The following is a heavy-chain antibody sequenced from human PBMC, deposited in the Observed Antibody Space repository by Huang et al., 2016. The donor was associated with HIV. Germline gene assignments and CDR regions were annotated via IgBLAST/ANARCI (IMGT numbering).Heavy chain of an antibody. J-gene: IGHJ3*02. CDR1: GFTFSSYG. CDR2: IRDDGSNK. V-gene: IGHV3-30*02. D-gene: IGHD3-10*01. CDR3: AKGSMANAFDI. Sequence: QVQLVESGGGVVQPGGSLRLSCAASGFTFSSYGMHWVRQAPGKGLERVAFIRDDGSNKYFADYVRGRFTISRDKSKNTLYRQMNSLRAEDTAVYYCAKGSMANAFDIWGQGTMVTVSS.